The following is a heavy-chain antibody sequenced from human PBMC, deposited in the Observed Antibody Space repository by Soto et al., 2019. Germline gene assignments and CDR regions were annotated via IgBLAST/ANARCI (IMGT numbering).Heavy chain of an antibody. J-gene: IGHJ6*02. Sequence: PGGSLRLSCAASGFTFSNAWMNWVRQAPGKGLEWVGRIKSKTDGGTTDYAAPVKGRFTISRDDSKNTLYLQMNSLKTEDTAVYYCTTVKNLGYCSSTSCYDYYYYGMDVWGQGTTVTVSS. CDR1: GFTFSNAW. D-gene: IGHD2-2*01. CDR3: TTVKNLGYCSSTSCYDYYYYGMDV. CDR2: IKSKTDGGTT. V-gene: IGHV3-15*07.